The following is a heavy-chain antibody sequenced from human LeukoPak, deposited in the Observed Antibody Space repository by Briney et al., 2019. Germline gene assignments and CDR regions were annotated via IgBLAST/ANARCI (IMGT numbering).Heavy chain of an antibody. CDR3: ARIYCTGGRCYVSNKYGMDV. CDR1: GYSFNTYW. J-gene: IGHJ6*02. D-gene: IGHD2-15*01. CDR2: IYPGDSDT. Sequence: GESLKISCKGSGYSFNTYWIAWVRQKPGKGLEWMGIIYPGDSDTRYSPSFQGQVTISADKSISTAYLQWSSLRASDTAIYYCARIYCTGGRCYVSNKYGMDVWGQGTTVTVSS. V-gene: IGHV5-51*01.